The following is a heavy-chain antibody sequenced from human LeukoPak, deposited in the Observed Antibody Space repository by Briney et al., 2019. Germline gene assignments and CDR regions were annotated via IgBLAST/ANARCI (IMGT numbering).Heavy chain of an antibody. CDR2: IYTSGST. CDR1: GGSISSYY. Sequence: PSETLSLTCTVSGGSISSYYWSWIRQPAGKGLEWIGRIYTSGSTNYNPSLKSRVTMSVDTFKNQFSLKLSSVTAADTAVYYCARVSVRYFDWSYAFDIWGQGTMVTVSS. J-gene: IGHJ3*02. D-gene: IGHD3-9*01. CDR3: ARVSVRYFDWSYAFDI. V-gene: IGHV4-4*07.